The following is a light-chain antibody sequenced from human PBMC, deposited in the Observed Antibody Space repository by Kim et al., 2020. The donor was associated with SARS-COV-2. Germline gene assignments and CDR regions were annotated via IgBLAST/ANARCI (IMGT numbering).Light chain of an antibody. CDR1: SGDVGSYNL. V-gene: IGLV2-23*02. CDR2: EVS. J-gene: IGLJ3*02. CDR3: CSYAGSGTLV. Sequence: QSALTQPDSVSGSPGQSITISCTGTSGDVGSYNLVSWYQQHPGKAPKLMIYEVSKRPSGVSNRFSGSKSGNTASLTISGLQAEDEADYYCCSYAGSGTLVFGGGTKLTVL.